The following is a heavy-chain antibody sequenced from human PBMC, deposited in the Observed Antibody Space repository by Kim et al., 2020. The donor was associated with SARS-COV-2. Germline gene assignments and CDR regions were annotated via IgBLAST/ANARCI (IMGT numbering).Heavy chain of an antibody. J-gene: IGHJ6*02. CDR3: AREVVPGVRYFDWLFPDYYYYGMDV. V-gene: IGHV3-7*05. Sequence: GGSLRLSCAASGFTFSSYWMSWVRQAPGKGLEWVTNIKQDGSEKYYVDSVKGRFTISRDNAKNSLYLQMNSLRAEDTAVYYCAREVVPGVRYFDWLFPDYYYYGMDVWGQGTTVTVSS. CDR2: IKQDGSEK. CDR1: GFTFSSYW. D-gene: IGHD3-9*01.